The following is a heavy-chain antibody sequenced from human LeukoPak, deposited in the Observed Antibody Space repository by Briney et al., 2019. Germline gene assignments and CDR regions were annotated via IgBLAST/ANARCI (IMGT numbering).Heavy chain of an antibody. J-gene: IGHJ4*02. CDR1: GFTFSDYN. CDR3: AREGGFYRPLDY. D-gene: IGHD3-3*01. CDR2: VHLDGRT. Sequence: PGGSLRLSCAASGFTFSDYNMHWVRQPPGKGLEWIGEVHLDGRTNYNPSLKSRLIMSVDLPENHISLKLTSVTAADTAVYYCAREGGFYRPLDYSGQGTLVTVSS. V-gene: IGHV4-34*10.